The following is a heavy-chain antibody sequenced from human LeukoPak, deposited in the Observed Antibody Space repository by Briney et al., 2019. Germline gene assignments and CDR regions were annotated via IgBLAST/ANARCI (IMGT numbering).Heavy chain of an antibody. CDR1: GYTFTNYA. CDR2: INAGNGNT. Sequence: AASVKVSCKASGYTFTNYAVHWVRQAPGQRLEWMGWINAGNGNTKCSQKFQGRVTITRDTSASTAYLELSSLTSEDTAVYYCARDRRGYYYYYGMDVWGQGTTVTVSS. D-gene: IGHD2/OR15-2a*01. CDR3: ARDRRGYYYYYGMDV. J-gene: IGHJ6*02. V-gene: IGHV1-3*01.